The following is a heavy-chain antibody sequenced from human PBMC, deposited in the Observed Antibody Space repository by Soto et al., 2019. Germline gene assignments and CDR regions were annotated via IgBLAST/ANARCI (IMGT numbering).Heavy chain of an antibody. Sequence: QVRLQESGPGLVKPSETLSLTCSVSGGSINGHYWSWFRQSPGDRPEDIGCIYYDGSTDYSPSLKSRVDISVDTAKNQISLNLRSVTVADTALYICARGRNWFHPWGQGARVFVAS. CDR1: GGSINGHY. J-gene: IGHJ5*02. CDR2: IYYDGST. V-gene: IGHV4-59*11. CDR3: ARGRNWFHP.